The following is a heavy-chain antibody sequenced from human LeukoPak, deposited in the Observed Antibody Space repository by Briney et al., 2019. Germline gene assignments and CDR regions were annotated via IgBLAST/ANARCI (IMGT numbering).Heavy chain of an antibody. J-gene: IGHJ4*02. Sequence: SQTLSLTCAVSGGSISSGGYSWSWIRQPPGRGLEWIGYIYLSGNSYYNPSLKSRVTISVDRSKNQFSLKLTSVTAADTAVYYCARAGDPGSGRYFDYWGQGILVTVSS. V-gene: IGHV4-30-2*01. D-gene: IGHD6-19*01. CDR1: GGSISSGGYS. CDR3: ARAGDPGSGRYFDY. CDR2: IYLSGNS.